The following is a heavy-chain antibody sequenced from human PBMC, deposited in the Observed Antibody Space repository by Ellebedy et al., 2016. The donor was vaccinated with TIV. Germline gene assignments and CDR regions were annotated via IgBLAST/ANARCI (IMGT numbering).Heavy chain of an antibody. V-gene: IGHV4-34*01. CDR1: GGSFSGYY. D-gene: IGHD1-26*01. CDR2: INHSGST. J-gene: IGHJ6*02. Sequence: MPSETLSLTCAVYGGSFSGYYWSWIRQPPGKGLEWIGEINHSGSTNYNPSLKSRVTVSVDTSKNQFSLKLSSVTAADTAVYYWARGLRPLVTRATRGYYGMDVWGQGTTVTVSS. CDR3: ARGLRPLVTRATRGYYGMDV.